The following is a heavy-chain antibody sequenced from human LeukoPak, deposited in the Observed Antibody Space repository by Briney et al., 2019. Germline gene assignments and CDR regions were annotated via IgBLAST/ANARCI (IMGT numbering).Heavy chain of an antibody. V-gene: IGHV4-61*05. CDR3: ASHLYCSGGSCYPGDYGMDV. CDR2: IYYSGST. D-gene: IGHD2-15*01. Sequence: PSETLSHTCTVSGGSISSSSYYWGWIRQPPGKGLEWIGYIYYSGSTNYNPSLKSRVTISVDTSKNQFSLKLSSVTAADTAVYYCASHLYCSGGSCYPGDYGMDVWGQGTTVTVSS. CDR1: GGSISSSSYY. J-gene: IGHJ6*02.